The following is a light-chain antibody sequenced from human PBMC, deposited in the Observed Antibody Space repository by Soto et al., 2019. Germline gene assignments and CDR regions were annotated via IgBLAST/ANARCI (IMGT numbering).Light chain of an antibody. CDR3: CSYTAGSTLFV. J-gene: IGLJ1*01. CDR2: DVS. V-gene: IGLV2-14*01. CDR1: SSDVGGYNY. Sequence: QSALTQPASASGSPGQSITISCTGTSSDVGGYNYVSWYQQHPGKAPKLMIYDVSKRPSGVSNRFSGSNSGNTASLTISGRQPDDDADDYYCSYTAGSTLFVFGTGTKVTVL.